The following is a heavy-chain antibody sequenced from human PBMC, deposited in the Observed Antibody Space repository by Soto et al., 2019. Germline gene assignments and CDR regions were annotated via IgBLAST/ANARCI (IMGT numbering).Heavy chain of an antibody. V-gene: IGHV4-34*01. D-gene: IGHD3-9*01. CDR2: INHMGST. CDR3: ARGNVRYFDWLYNCFDP. Sequence: QVQLQQWGAGLLKPSETLSLTCAVYGGSFSGYYWSWIRQPPGKGLLWIGEINHMGSTNYNPSLKSRVTISVDTSKTQFALKLSSVTAADTAVYYCARGNVRYFDWLYNCFDPWGQGTLVTVSS. J-gene: IGHJ5*02. CDR1: GGSFSGYY.